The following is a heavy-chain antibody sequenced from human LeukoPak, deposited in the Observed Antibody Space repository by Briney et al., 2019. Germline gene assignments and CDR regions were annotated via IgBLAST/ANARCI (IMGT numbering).Heavy chain of an antibody. D-gene: IGHD2-15*01. J-gene: IGHJ5*02. CDR1: GYTFNIYY. Sequence: AASVKVSCMKSGYTFNIYYVQWVRQAPGQGLEWMGVIHPNDGGTTYAQKFQGRIIMTSDTSTSTIYMELSSLRSDDTAVYYCARGDIDHWGQGTLVTVSS. V-gene: IGHV1-46*02. CDR2: IHPNDGGT. CDR3: ARGDIDH.